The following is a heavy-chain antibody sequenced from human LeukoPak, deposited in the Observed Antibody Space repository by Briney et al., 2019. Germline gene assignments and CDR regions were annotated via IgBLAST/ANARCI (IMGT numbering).Heavy chain of an antibody. V-gene: IGHV4-39*02. CDR2: IYYSGST. Sequence: SSETLSLTCTVSGVSISSSSYYWGLLRQPPGKGLEWIGSIYYSGSTYYNPALKSRVTICVDTTKNQFSLKLSSMTAADTAVYYCARDLYCSGDDCYAGSRWFDPWGQGTLVTVAS. CDR3: ARDLYCSGDDCYAGSRWFDP. J-gene: IGHJ5*02. CDR1: GVSISSSSYY. D-gene: IGHD2-15*01.